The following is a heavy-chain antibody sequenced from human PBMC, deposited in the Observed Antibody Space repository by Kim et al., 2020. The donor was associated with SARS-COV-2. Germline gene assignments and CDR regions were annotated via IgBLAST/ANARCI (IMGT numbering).Heavy chain of an antibody. CDR1: GYTFTSYY. CDR3: ARDGAGIAVAGTFDY. D-gene: IGHD6-19*01. CDR2: INPSGGST. Sequence: ASVKVSCKASGYTFTSYYMHWVRQAPGQGLEWMGIINPSGGSTSYAQKFQGRVTMTRDTSTSTVYMELSSLRSEDTAVYYCARDGAGIAVAGTFDYWGQGTLVTVSS. J-gene: IGHJ4*02. V-gene: IGHV1-46*01.